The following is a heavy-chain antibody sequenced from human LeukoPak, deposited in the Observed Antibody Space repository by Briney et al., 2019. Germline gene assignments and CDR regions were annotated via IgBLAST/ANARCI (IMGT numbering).Heavy chain of an antibody. CDR1: GYTFTSYY. D-gene: IGHD3-22*01. CDR3: ARDFYYYDSSGYSFFPDY. V-gene: IGHV1-46*01. J-gene: IGHJ4*02. CDR2: INPSGGST. Sequence: ASVKVSCKASGYTFTSYYIHWVRQAPEQGIEWMGIINPSGGSTSYAQKFQGRVTMTRDTSTSTVYMELSSLRSEDTAVYYCARDFYYYDSSGYSFFPDYWGQGTLVTVSS.